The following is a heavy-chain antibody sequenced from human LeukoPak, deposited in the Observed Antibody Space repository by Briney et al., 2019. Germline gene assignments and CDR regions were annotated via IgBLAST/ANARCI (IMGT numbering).Heavy chain of an antibody. CDR3: ARVFDS. Sequence: GSLRLSCAASGFTFSSYWMSWVRQPPGKGPEWIGDIFYTGKTNYNPSLKSRVSISIDTSKNQFSLKLTSVTAADTAVYYCARVFDSWGQGTLVTVSS. J-gene: IGHJ4*02. CDR1: GFTFSSYW. V-gene: IGHV4-34*12. CDR2: IFYTGKT.